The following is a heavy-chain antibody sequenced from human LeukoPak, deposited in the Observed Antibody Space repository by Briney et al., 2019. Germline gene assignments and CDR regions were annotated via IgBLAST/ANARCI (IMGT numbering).Heavy chain of an antibody. D-gene: IGHD1-1*01. Sequence: GGSLRLSCAASGFTFSDYDMHWVRQATGKGLEWVSAIGTAGDTYYTGSVKGRFTISREHAKNSLYLQMNSLRGGDTAVYYCARVAKERVGGVYYFDYWGQGTLVTVSS. CDR1: GFTFSDYD. CDR2: IGTAGDT. V-gene: IGHV3-13*01. CDR3: ARVAKERVGGVYYFDY. J-gene: IGHJ4*02.